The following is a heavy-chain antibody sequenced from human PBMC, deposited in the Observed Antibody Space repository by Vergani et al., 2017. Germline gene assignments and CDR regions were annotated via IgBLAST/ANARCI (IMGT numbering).Heavy chain of an antibody. J-gene: IGHJ6*02. CDR2: IGSSGPYI. Sequence: VQLVESGGGLVKPGGSLRLSCAASGFTFSDFSMSWVRQAPGKGLEWVAFIGSSGPYIHYADSVKGRLISSRDNTNNSLILELRNLRAENAAVYYFARDSTSGGCPDNCGIDVWGQGATGTVSS. V-gene: IGHV3-21*06. CDR3: ARDSTSGGCPDNCGIDV. CDR1: GFTFSDFS. D-gene: IGHD5-12*01.